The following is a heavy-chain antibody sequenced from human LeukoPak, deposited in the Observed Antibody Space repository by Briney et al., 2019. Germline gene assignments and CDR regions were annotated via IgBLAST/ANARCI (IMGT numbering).Heavy chain of an antibody. D-gene: IGHD3-22*01. CDR3: ARAKTLRHYYDSSGYYRYTFDY. CDR2: INHSGST. CDR1: GGSFSGYY. J-gene: IGHJ4*02. V-gene: IGHV4-34*01. Sequence: SETLSLTCAVYGGSFSGYYWSWIRQPPGKGLEWIGEINHSGSTNYNPSLKSRVTISVDTSKNQFSLKLSSVTAADTAVYYCARAKTLRHYYDSSGYYRYTFDYWGQGTLVTVSS.